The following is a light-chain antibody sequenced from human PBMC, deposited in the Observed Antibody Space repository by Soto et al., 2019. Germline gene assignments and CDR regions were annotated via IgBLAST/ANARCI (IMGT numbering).Light chain of an antibody. V-gene: IGKV3-20*01. J-gene: IGKJ2*01. CDR1: QYVSSNS. Sequence: EIVLTQSPGTLSLSPGERATLSCRASQYVSSNSLAWYQQKPGQAPSLLIYDASTRATGIPDRFSGSGSGTDFALTISRLEPEDFAVYYCQQYVRSQTVGQGTKLQI. CDR3: QQYVRSQT. CDR2: DAS.